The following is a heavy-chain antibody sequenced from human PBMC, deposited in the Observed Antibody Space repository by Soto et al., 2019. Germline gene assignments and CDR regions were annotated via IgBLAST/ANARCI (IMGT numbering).Heavy chain of an antibody. CDR1: GGSISSSSYY. D-gene: IGHD3-22*01. CDR3: ASGGSNYYDSSGYRTGVVDV. Sequence: QLQLQESGPGLVKPSETLSLTCTVSGGSISSSSYYWGWIRQPPGKGLEWIGSIYYSGSTYYNPSLKSRVTISVDTSKNQFSLKLSSVTAADTAVYYCASGGSNYYDSSGYRTGVVDVWGQGTTVTVSS. CDR2: IYYSGST. J-gene: IGHJ6*02. V-gene: IGHV4-39*01.